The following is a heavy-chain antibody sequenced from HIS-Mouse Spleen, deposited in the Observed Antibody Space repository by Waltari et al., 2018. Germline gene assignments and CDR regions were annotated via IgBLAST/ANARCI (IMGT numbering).Heavy chain of an antibody. V-gene: IGHV4-39*07. CDR3: AREIPYSSSWYDWYFDL. CDR1: GCSISSSSYS. CDR2: IYYSGST. J-gene: IGHJ2*01. Sequence: QLQLQESGPGLVKPSETLSLTCPVSGCSISSSSYSCGGIRQPPGQGLEWIGSIYYSGSTYYNPSLKSRVTISVDTSKNQFSLKLSSVTAADTAVYYCAREIPYSSSWYDWYFDLWGRGTLVTVSS. D-gene: IGHD6-13*01.